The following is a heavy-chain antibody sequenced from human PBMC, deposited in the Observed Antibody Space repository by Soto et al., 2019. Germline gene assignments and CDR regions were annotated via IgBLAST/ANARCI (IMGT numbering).Heavy chain of an antibody. D-gene: IGHD3-22*01. CDR1: GGSISSYY. V-gene: IGHV4-59*01. CDR3: ARGPQHYYDSSGYPSNFGYFDY. Sequence: SETLSLTCTVPGGSISSYYWSWIRQPPGKGLEWIGYIYYSGSTNYNPSLKSRVTISVDTSKNQFSLKLSSVTAADTAVYYCARGPQHYYDSSGYPSNFGYFDYWGQGTLVT. CDR2: IYYSGST. J-gene: IGHJ4*02.